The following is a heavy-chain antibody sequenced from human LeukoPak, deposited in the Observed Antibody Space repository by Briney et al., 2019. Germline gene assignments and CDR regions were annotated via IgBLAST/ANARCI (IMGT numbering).Heavy chain of an antibody. CDR1: GFTFSHAA. J-gene: IGHJ4*02. Sequence: GGSLRLSCAASGFTFSHAAMNWVRQAPGKGLEWVSIISASNVNTYYADSVKGRFTISRDNSKNTVYLEMNNLRAEDTAVYYCAKGNMITFGGVIDIDYWGQGTLVTVSS. CDR3: AKGNMITFGGVIDIDY. D-gene: IGHD3-16*02. V-gene: IGHV3-23*01. CDR2: ISASNVNT.